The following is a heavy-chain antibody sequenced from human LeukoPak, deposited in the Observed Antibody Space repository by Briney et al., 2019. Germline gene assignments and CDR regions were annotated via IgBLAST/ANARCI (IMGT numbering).Heavy chain of an antibody. J-gene: IGHJ5*02. CDR1: GGTFSSYA. CDR2: IIPIFGTA. D-gene: IGHD1-26*01. Sequence: GASVKVSCKASGGTFSSYAISWVRQAPGQGLEWMGRIIPIFGTANYAQKFQGRVTITTDESTSTAYTELSSLRSEDTAVYYCARIGSYPENWFDPWGQGTLVTVSS. CDR3: ARIGSYPENWFDP. V-gene: IGHV1-69*05.